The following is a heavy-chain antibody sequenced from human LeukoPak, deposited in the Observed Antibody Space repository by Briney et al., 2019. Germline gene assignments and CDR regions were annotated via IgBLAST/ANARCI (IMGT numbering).Heavy chain of an antibody. CDR3: ARGYPGLHYFDS. D-gene: IGHD2-15*01. Sequence: PGGSLRLSCAASGFTFSSYDMHWVRQATGKGLEWVSAIGTAGDTYYPGSVKGRFTISRENAKNSLYLQMNSLRAGDTAVYYCARGYPGLHYFDSWGQGTLVTVSS. CDR2: IGTAGDT. J-gene: IGHJ4*02. CDR1: GFTFSSYD. V-gene: IGHV3-13*01.